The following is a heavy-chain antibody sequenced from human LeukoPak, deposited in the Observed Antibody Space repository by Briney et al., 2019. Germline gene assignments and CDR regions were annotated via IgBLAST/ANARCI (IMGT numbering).Heavy chain of an antibody. CDR3: AKDIMIWGVNSFDY. Sequence: PGGSLRLYCAASGFTFNNYPMSWVRQTPGKGLEWVSAIGGSDGNTYYADSVRGRFTISRDNSKNTVDLQMNSLRAEDTALYYCAKDIMIWGVNSFDYWGQGTLVTVSS. D-gene: IGHD3-10*01. CDR2: IGGSDGNT. CDR1: GFTFNNYP. V-gene: IGHV3-23*01. J-gene: IGHJ4*02.